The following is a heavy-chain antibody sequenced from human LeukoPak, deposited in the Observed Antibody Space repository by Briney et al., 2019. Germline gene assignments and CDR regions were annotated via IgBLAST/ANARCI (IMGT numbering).Heavy chain of an antibody. CDR2: FDPEDGET. V-gene: IGHV1-24*01. Sequence: ASVKVSCKVSGYTLTELSMHWVRQAPGKGLEWMGGFDPEDGETIYAQKFQGRVTMTEDTSTDTAYMELSSLRSEDTAVYYCATDLGRVDSSGRYYYWGQGTLVTVSS. J-gene: IGHJ4*02. D-gene: IGHD3-10*01. CDR3: ATDLGRVDSSGRYYY. CDR1: GYTLTELS.